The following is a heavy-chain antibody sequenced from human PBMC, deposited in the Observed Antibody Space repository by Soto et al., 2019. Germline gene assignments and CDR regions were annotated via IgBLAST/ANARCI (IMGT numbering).Heavy chain of an antibody. CDR2: ISPMVGIA. D-gene: IGHD1-26*01. Sequence: QVQLVQSGAEVKKPGSSVRVSCKASGGTFSTYIISWVRQAPGQGLEWMGRISPMVGIAIYAQKFQGRIATTADQSTSIAYLEVTSLRNEDTAVYYCARLASGSYDYWGQGTLITVSS. V-gene: IGHV1-69*02. CDR3: ARLASGSYDY. J-gene: IGHJ4*02. CDR1: GGTFSTYI.